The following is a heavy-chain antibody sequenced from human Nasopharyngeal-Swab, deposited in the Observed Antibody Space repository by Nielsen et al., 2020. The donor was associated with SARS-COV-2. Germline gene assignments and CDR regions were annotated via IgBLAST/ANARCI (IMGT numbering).Heavy chain of an antibody. D-gene: IGHD3-10*01. Sequence: GGSLRLSCAASGFTFSSYWMSWVRQAPGKGLEWVAVISYDGSNKYYADSVKGRFTISRDNSKNTLYLQMNSLRAEDTAVYYCAKDPGGGGMDVWGQGTTVTVSS. CDR3: AKDPGGGGMDV. V-gene: IGHV3-30*18. J-gene: IGHJ6*02. CDR2: ISYDGSNK. CDR1: GFTFSSYW.